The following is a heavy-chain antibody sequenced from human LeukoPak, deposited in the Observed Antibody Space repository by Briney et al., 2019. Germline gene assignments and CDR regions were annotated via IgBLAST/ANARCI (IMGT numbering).Heavy chain of an antibody. Sequence: GGSLRLSCAASGLTASHNVNNAMSWVRHAPGKGLEWVSGITTSGSTYYADSVKGRFTISRENSNNTLYLHMDSLRAEDTAVYYCAKAPVWNYYYGLDVWGQWTTVTVSS. V-gene: IGHV3-23*01. CDR3: AKAPVWNYYYGLDV. D-gene: IGHD2-21*01. CDR1: GLTASHNVNNA. CDR2: ITTSGST. J-gene: IGHJ6*02.